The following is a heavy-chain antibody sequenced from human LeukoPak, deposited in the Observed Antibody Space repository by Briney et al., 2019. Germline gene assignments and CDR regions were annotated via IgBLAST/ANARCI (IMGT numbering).Heavy chain of an antibody. J-gene: IGHJ5*02. CDR1: GGSLSSGGYY. Sequence: SETLSLTCTVSGGSLSSGGYYWSWIRQHPGKGLEWIGYIYYSGSTYYNPSLKSRVTISVDTPKNQFSLKLSSVTAADTAVYYCARVSGHITMIVVVMGPYNCFDPWGQGTLVTVSS. D-gene: IGHD3-22*01. V-gene: IGHV4-31*03. CDR2: IYYSGST. CDR3: ARVSGHITMIVVVMGPYNCFDP.